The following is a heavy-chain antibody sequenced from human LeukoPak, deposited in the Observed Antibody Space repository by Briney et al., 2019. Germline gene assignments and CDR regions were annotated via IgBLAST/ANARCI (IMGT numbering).Heavy chain of an antibody. V-gene: IGHV1-69*13. CDR3: TRDAGDYGGSGSYPDY. CDR1: GVTFSRLV. CDR2: IIPYFGTS. D-gene: IGHD3-10*01. Sequence: ASVKVSCKASGVTFSRLVVSWMRQAPGQGLEWMGQIIPYFGTSNYAQNFQGRVTLTADQATNTVYMELNRLRSDDTAVYYCTRDAGDYGGSGSYPDYWGQGTLVTVSS. J-gene: IGHJ4*02.